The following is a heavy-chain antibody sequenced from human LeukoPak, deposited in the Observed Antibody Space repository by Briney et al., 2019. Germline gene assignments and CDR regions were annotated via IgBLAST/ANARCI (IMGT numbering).Heavy chain of an antibody. J-gene: IGHJ4*02. CDR3: ARGGGYSYGYSSDY. Sequence: GGSLRLSCAAFGFTFSSYAMHWVRQAPGKGLEWVAVISYDGSNKYYADSVKGRFTISRDNSKNTLYLQMNSLRAEDTAVYYCARGGGYSYGYSSDYWGQGTLVTVSS. D-gene: IGHD5-18*01. CDR1: GFTFSSYA. V-gene: IGHV3-30*04. CDR2: ISYDGSNK.